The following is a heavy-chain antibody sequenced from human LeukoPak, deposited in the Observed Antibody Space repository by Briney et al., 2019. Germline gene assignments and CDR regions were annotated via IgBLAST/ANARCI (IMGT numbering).Heavy chain of an antibody. Sequence: GASVKVSCKASGYTFTGYYMHWVRQAPGQRLEWMGWINAGNGNTKYSQEFQGRVTITRDTSASTAYMELSSLRSEDMAVYYCARGSMVATNRTPLDYWGQGTLVTVSS. D-gene: IGHD5-12*01. CDR3: ARGSMVATNRTPLDY. CDR2: INAGNGNT. CDR1: GYTFTGYY. J-gene: IGHJ4*02. V-gene: IGHV1-3*03.